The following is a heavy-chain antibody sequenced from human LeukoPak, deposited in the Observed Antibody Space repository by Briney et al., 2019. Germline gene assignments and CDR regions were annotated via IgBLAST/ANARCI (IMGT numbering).Heavy chain of an antibody. CDR2: IYPGDSDT. Sequence: GESLKISCKGSGYSFTSYWIGWARQMPGKGLEWMAIIYPGDSDTRYSPSFQGQVTISADKSISTAYLQWSSLKASDTAMYYCARHKVEWFGELLDGGDYFDYWGQGTLVTVSS. J-gene: IGHJ4*02. CDR1: GYSFTSYW. V-gene: IGHV5-51*01. CDR3: ARHKVEWFGELLDGGDYFDY. D-gene: IGHD3-10*01.